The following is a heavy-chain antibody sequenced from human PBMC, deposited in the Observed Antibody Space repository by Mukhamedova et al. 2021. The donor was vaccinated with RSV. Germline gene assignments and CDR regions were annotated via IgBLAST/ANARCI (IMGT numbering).Heavy chain of an antibody. CDR3: TRDLGSRDLTSCSPMDY. Sequence: GWVSYISGSSSTIYYADSVNGRFTISRDNVKNSLYLEMNNLRDDDTAVYYCTRDLGSRDLTSCSPMDYWGQGTLVTVSS. J-gene: IGHJ4*02. D-gene: IGHD2-2*01. V-gene: IGHV3-48*02. CDR2: ISGSSSTI.